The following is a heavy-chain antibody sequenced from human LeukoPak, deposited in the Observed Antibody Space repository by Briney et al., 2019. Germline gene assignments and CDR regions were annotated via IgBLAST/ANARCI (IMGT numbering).Heavy chain of an antibody. CDR1: GFIFSSYS. CDR2: ISSSTI. V-gene: IGHV3-48*02. CDR3: ARDQFYAFDI. J-gene: IGHJ3*02. Sequence: GGSLRLSCAASGFIFSSYSMNWVRQAPGKGLEWVSYISSSTIYYADSVKGRFTISRDNAKNSLYLQMNSLRDEDTAVYYCARDQFYAFDIWGQGTMVTVSS.